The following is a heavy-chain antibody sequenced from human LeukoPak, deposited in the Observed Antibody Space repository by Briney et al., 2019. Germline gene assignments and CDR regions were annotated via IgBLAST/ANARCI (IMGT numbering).Heavy chain of an antibody. V-gene: IGHV1-69*04. CDR1: GGTFSSYA. CDR3: ARGSGAAGTFIDY. J-gene: IGHJ4*02. CDR2: IIPILGIA. Sequence: ASVKVSCKASGGTFSSYAISWVRRAPGQGLEWMGRIIPILGIANYAQKFQGRVTITADKSTSTAYMELSSLRSEDTAVYYCARGSGAAGTFIDYWGQGTLVTVSS. D-gene: IGHD6-13*01.